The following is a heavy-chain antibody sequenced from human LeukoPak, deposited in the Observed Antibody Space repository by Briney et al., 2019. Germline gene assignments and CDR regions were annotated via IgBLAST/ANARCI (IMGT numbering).Heavy chain of an antibody. Sequence: SETLSLTCTVSGGSISSGGYYWSWIRQHPGKGLEWIGYIYYSGSTYYNPSLKSRVTISVDTSKNQFSLKLSSVAAADTAVYYCARDPGGITGSSKWFDPWGQGTLVTVSS. V-gene: IGHV4-31*03. CDR2: IYYSGST. D-gene: IGHD1-20*01. CDR3: ARDPGGITGSSKWFDP. CDR1: GGSISSGGYY. J-gene: IGHJ5*02.